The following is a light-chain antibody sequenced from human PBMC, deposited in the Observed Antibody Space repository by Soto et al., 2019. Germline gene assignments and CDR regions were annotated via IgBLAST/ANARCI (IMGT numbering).Light chain of an antibody. Sequence: DIQMTQSPSTLSASVGDRVTITCRASQTIDSWLAWYQQRPGKPPNLLIYKASTLASGVPSRFSGSGSGTEFTLTINSLQPDDFATYYCQQYNTWPWTFGQGTKVDIK. CDR2: KAS. V-gene: IGKV1-5*03. J-gene: IGKJ1*01. CDR1: QTIDSW. CDR3: QQYNTWPWT.